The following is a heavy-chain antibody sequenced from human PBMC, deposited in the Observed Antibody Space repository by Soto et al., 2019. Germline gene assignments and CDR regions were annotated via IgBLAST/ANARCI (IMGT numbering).Heavy chain of an antibody. Sequence: ASGKVSCKASGGTFSSYAISWVRQAPGQGLEWMGGIIPIFGTANYAQKFQGRVTITADESTSTAYMELSSLRSEDTAVYYCARVKYYYDSSGYYYNVFDYWGQGTLVTVSS. CDR2: IIPIFGTA. CDR1: GGTFSSYA. CDR3: ARVKYYYDSSGYYYNVFDY. J-gene: IGHJ4*02. V-gene: IGHV1-69*13. D-gene: IGHD3-22*01.